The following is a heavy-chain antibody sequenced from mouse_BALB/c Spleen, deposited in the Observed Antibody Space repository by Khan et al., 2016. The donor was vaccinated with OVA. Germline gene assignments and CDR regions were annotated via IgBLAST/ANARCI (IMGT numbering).Heavy chain of an antibody. CDR3: ARSIMAN. Sequence: EVKLLESGPGLVKPSQSLSLTCTVTGYSITSDYAWNWIRQFPGNKLEWMGYISYSGSTSYNPTLKSRISITRDTSKNQFFLQLNSVTTEDTATYYCARSIMANWGQGTTLTVS. CDR2: ISYSGST. CDR1: GYSITSDYA. V-gene: IGHV3-2*02. J-gene: IGHJ2*01.